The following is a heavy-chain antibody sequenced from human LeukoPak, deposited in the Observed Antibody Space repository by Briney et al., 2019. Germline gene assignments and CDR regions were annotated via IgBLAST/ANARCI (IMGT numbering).Heavy chain of an antibody. J-gene: IGHJ4*02. CDR3: TTDLGDYGDYIRC. CDR2: IKSDGGTT. CDR1: GFTFNNAR. Sequence: GGSLRLSCAASGFTFNNARMSWVRQAPGKGLEWIGRIKSDGGTTDYAAPVKGRFTISRDDSKNTLYLQMNSLKAEDAAVYYCTTDLGDYGDYIRCWGQGTLVTVSS. D-gene: IGHD4-17*01. V-gene: IGHV3-15*01.